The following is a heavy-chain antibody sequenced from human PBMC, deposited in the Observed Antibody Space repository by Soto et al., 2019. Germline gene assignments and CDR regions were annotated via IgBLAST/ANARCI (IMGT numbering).Heavy chain of an antibody. Sequence: ASVKLYCKASGYTFTGYYIHWVRQAPGQGLECMGWINPNSGGTNYAQKFQGWVTMTRDTSISTAYMELGRLRSDDTAAYYCWCCGYRYVDYWGQGTLVTVSS. V-gene: IGHV1-2*04. D-gene: IGHD5-18*01. CDR2: INPNSGGT. J-gene: IGHJ4*02. CDR3: WCCGYRYVDY. CDR1: GYTFTGYY.